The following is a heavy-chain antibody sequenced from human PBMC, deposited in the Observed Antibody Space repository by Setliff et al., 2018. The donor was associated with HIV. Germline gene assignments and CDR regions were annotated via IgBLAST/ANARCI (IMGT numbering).Heavy chain of an antibody. V-gene: IGHV3-23*01. J-gene: IGHJ4*02. D-gene: IGHD3-9*01. CDR1: GFTFMNYA. CDR2: ISGSGGNT. Sequence: PGGSLRLSCAASGFTFMNYAMSWVRQAPGKGLAWFSTISGSGGNTYYADSVKGRFTIARDDSENMLYLQMNSLRAEDTSVYYCVKERTGYYGDYWGQGTLVTVSS. CDR3: VKERTGYYGDY.